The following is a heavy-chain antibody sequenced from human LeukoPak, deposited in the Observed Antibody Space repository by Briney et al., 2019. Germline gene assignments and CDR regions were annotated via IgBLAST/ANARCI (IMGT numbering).Heavy chain of an antibody. CDR1: GYSFTSYW. D-gene: IGHD6-19*01. V-gene: IGHV5-51*01. J-gene: IGHJ6*02. CDR2: IYPGDSDT. CDR3: ARLDSAGYSSGRYGMDV. Sequence: GESLKISCKGSGYSFTSYWIGWVRQMPGKGLEWMGIIYPGDSDTRYSPSFQGQVTISADKSISTAYLQWSSLKASDTAMYYCARLDSAGYSSGRYGMDVWGQGTTVTVSS.